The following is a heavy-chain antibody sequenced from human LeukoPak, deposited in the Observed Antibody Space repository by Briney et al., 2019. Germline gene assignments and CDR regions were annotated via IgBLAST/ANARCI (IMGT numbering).Heavy chain of an antibody. CDR1: GGSISSYY. CDR3: ATLSYYYGSGN. D-gene: IGHD3-10*01. V-gene: IGHV4-59*08. Sequence: SETLSLTCSVSGGSISSYYWSWIRQPPGKGLEWIGYIYYSGTTNYNPSLKSRVTISVDTSKKQFSLKVSSVTAADTAVYYCATLSYYYGSGNWGQGTQVTVSS. CDR2: IYYSGTT. J-gene: IGHJ4*02.